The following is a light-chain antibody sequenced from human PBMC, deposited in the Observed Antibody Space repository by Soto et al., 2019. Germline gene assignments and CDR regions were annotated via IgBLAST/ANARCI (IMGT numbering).Light chain of an antibody. V-gene: IGKV1-5*01. CDR2: DAS. CDR1: QTISTL. Sequence: IPMTQSPSTLSAPVGDRVTITCQASQTISTLLAWFQHKPGKAPNLLIYDASNLESGVPSRFSGSGSGTEFTLTISSLQSDDSATYFCQQYSHLVTFGQGIKLEIK. J-gene: IGKJ2*01. CDR3: QQYSHLVT.